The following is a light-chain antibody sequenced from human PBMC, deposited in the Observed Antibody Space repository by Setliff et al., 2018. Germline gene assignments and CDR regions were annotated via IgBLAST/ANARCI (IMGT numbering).Light chain of an antibody. CDR2: DVY. CDR1: SSDVGGYDY. V-gene: IGLV2-11*01. J-gene: IGLJ1*01. CDR3: CSYVGSSHV. Sequence: QSVLTQPPSVSGAPGQRVTISCTGTSSDVGGYDYVSWYQQHSGKAPKLMIYDVYKRPSGVPDRFSGSKSGNTASLTVSGLQAEDEADYYCCSYVGSSHVFGTGTKVTV.